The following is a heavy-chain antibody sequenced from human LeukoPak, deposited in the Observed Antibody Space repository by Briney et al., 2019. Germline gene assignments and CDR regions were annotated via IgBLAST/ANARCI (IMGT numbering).Heavy chain of an antibody. CDR3: ARLSIFGVVIRALDY. J-gene: IGHJ4*02. V-gene: IGHV5-10-1*01. D-gene: IGHD3-3*01. CDR1: GYSFTNYW. Sequence: GESLKISCKGSGYSFTNYWIAWVRQMPGKGLEWMGMIDPSDSYTNYSLSFQGHVTISADKSVSTAYLQWASLKASDTAMYYCARLSIFGVVIRALDYWGPGTLLTVSS. CDR2: IDPSDSYT.